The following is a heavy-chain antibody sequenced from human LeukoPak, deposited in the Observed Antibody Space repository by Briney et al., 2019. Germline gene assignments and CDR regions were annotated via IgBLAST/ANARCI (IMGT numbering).Heavy chain of an antibody. D-gene: IGHD3-16*01. CDR2: ISGSGGST. Sequence: GGSLRLSCAASGLTFSNYAMSWVRQAPGKGLEWVSAISGSGGSTHYADSVKGRFTISRDNSKITLYLQMNSLRAEDTAVYYCAKDHVDWGSSFDSWGQGTLVTVAS. CDR1: GLTFSNYA. V-gene: IGHV3-23*01. J-gene: IGHJ4*02. CDR3: AKDHVDWGSSFDS.